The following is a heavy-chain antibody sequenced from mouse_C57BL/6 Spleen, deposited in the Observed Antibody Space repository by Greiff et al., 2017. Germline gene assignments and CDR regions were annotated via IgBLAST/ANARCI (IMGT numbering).Heavy chain of an antibody. Sequence: DVKLVESGGGLVQPGGSLSLSCAASGFTFTDYYMSWVRQPPGKALEWLGFIRNKANGYTTEYSASVKGRFTISRDNSQSILYLQMNALRAEDSATYYCARSWLLLPFAYWGQGTLVTVSA. V-gene: IGHV7-3*01. CDR3: ARSWLLLPFAY. D-gene: IGHD2-3*01. CDR1: GFTFTDYY. J-gene: IGHJ3*01. CDR2: IRNKANGYTT.